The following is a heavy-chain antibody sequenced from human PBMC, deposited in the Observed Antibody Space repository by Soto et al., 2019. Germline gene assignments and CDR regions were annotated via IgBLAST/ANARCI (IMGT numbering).Heavy chain of an antibody. V-gene: IGHV4-34*01. CDR2: INHSGSN. J-gene: IGHJ4*02. CDR1: GGSFSGYY. D-gene: IGHD2-15*01. Sequence: ETLSLTCAVYGGSFSGYYWSWIRQPPGKGLERNGEINHSGSNKYNPSLKSRVTISVDTSKDQFSLKLSSVTAADTAVFYCARGPPYCSGGSCYSGHDYWGQGTLVTVSS. CDR3: ARGPPYCSGGSCYSGHDY.